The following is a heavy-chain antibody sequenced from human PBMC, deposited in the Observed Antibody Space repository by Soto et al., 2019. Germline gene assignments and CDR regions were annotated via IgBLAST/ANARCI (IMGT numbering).Heavy chain of an antibody. V-gene: IGHV1-3*01. CDR3: ARALGVGSGSYYGSVHYYGMDV. J-gene: IGHJ6*02. D-gene: IGHD3-10*01. CDR1: GYIFASNA. Sequence: GASVKVSCKASGYIFASNAIHWARQAPGQRLEWMGWIHVGNGNTKYSQKFQGRVTITRDTSASTAYMELSSLRSEDTAVYYCARALGVGSGSYYGSVHYYGMDVWGQGTTVTVSS. CDR2: IHVGNGNT.